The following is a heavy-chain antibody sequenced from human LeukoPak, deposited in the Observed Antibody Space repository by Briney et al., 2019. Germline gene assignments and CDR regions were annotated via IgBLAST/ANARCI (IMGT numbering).Heavy chain of an antibody. CDR3: ARHQGYDIVH. CDR1: GFTVSSNY. Sequence: GSLRLSCAASGFTVSSNYMSWVRQAPGRGLEWIGEINHSGSTNYNPSLKSRVTISVDTSKNQFSLKLSSVTAADTAVYYCARHQGYDIVHWGKGTTVTISS. D-gene: IGHD3-9*01. CDR2: INHSGST. V-gene: IGHV4-34*01. J-gene: IGHJ6*04.